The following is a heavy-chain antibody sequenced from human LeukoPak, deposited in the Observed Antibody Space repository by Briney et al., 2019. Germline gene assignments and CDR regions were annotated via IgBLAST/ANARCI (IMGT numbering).Heavy chain of an antibody. CDR3: ARLNPVATTVTPAAVLDAFDI. V-gene: IGHV4-34*01. D-gene: IGHD4-17*01. CDR2: INHSGST. CDR1: GGSFSGYY. Sequence: PSETLSLTCAVYGGSFSGYYWSWIRQPPGKGLEWIGEINHSGSTNYNPSLKSRVTISVDTSKNQFSLKLSSVTAADTAVYYCARLNPVATTVTPAAVLDAFDIWGQGTMVTVSS. J-gene: IGHJ3*02.